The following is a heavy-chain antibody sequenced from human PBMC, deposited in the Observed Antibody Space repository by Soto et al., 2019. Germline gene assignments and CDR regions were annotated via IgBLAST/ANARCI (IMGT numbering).Heavy chain of an antibody. CDR1: GFTFSSYW. Sequence: VQLVESGGGLVQPGGSLRLSCAASGFTFSSYWMHWVRQAPGKGLVWVSRINSDGSSTSYADSVKGRFTISRDNAKNTLYLQMNSLRAEDTAVYYCARGKGGGYDFWSGYTYYFDYWGQGTLVTVSS. D-gene: IGHD3-3*01. J-gene: IGHJ4*02. CDR2: INSDGSST. V-gene: IGHV3-74*01. CDR3: ARGKGGGYDFWSGYTYYFDY.